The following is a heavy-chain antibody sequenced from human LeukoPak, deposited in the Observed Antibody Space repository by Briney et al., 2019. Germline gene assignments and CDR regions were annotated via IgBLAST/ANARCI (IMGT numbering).Heavy chain of an antibody. D-gene: IGHD1-26*01. Sequence: PGGSLRLSCTASGFTFSSYWMSWVRQAPGKGLEWVANIKQDGSEKYYVDSVKGRFTISRDNAKNSLYLQMNSLRAEDTAVYYCARDRVGGSYNYWGQGTLVTASS. CDR3: ARDRVGGSYNY. CDR2: IKQDGSEK. J-gene: IGHJ4*02. V-gene: IGHV3-7*01. CDR1: GFTFSSYW.